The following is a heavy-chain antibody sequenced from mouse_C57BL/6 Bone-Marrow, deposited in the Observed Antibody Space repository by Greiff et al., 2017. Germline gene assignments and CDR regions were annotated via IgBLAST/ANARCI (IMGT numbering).Heavy chain of an antibody. CDR3: ARQRTAQATLDN. CDR1: GFTFSSST. CDR2: ISGGGGNT. D-gene: IGHD3-2*02. J-gene: IGHJ2*01. Sequence: EVKLVESGGGLVQPGGSLKLSCAASGFTFSSSTMSWVRQTPEKRLEWVATISGGGGNTYYPDSVKGRFTISRDNAKNTLYLQMSSLRSEDTALYYCARQRTAQATLDNWRQGTTLTVSS. V-gene: IGHV5-9*01.